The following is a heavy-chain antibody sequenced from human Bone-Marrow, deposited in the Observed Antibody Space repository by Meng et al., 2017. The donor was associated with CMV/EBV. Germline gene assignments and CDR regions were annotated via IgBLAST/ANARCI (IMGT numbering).Heavy chain of an antibody. Sequence: YGGYFRGYYGSWIRQPPGKGLEWIGEINHSGSNNYNPSLKSRVTISVDTSKNQFSLKLSSVTAADTAVYYCARVTYDFWSGYRPYDYWGQGTLVTVSS. V-gene: IGHV4-34*01. J-gene: IGHJ4*02. CDR1: GGYFRGYY. CDR3: ARVTYDFWSGYRPYDY. CDR2: INHSGSN. D-gene: IGHD3-3*01.